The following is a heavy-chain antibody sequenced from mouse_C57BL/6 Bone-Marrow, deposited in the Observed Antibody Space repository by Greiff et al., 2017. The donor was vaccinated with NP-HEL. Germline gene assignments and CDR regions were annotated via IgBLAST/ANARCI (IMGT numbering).Heavy chain of an antibody. Sequence: EVQLQQSGPVLVKPGASVKMSCKASGYTFTDYYMNWVKQSHGKSLEWIGVINPYNGGTSYNQKFKGKATLTVDKSSSTAYMELNSLTSEDSAVYYCASRPYAMDYWGQGTSVTVSS. CDR1: GYTFTDYY. CDR2: INPYNGGT. V-gene: IGHV1-19*01. J-gene: IGHJ4*01. CDR3: ASRPYAMDY.